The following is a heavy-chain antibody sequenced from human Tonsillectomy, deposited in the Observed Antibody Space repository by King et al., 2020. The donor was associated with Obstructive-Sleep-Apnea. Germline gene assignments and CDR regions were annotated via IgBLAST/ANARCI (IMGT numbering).Heavy chain of an antibody. V-gene: IGHV3-21*01. CDR1: GFTFSSYS. D-gene: IGHD3-22*01. CDR3: ARDTLVHPYDSSPSYYYGMDV. CDR2: ISSSSSYR. Sequence: VQLVESGGGLVKPGGSLRLSCAASGFTFSSYSMNWVRQAPGKGLEWVSSISSSSSYRYYADSVKGRFTISRDNAKNSLYLQMNSLRAEDTAVYYCARDTLVHPYDSSPSYYYGMDVWGQGTTVTVSS. J-gene: IGHJ6*02.